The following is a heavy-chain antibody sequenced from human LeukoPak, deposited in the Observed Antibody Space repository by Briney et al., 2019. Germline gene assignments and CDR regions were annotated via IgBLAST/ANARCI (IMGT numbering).Heavy chain of an antibody. CDR2: INPSDGTT. D-gene: IGHD1-26*01. Sequence: ASVKVSCKASGYTFTGYYIHWVRQAPGQGLEWMGIINPSDGTTSYAQKFRGRVTLTRDTSTSTVYMELSSLRSEDTAVYYCAREGSIVGALNAFDIWGQGTMVTVSS. V-gene: IGHV1-46*01. CDR3: AREGSIVGALNAFDI. CDR1: GYTFTGYY. J-gene: IGHJ3*02.